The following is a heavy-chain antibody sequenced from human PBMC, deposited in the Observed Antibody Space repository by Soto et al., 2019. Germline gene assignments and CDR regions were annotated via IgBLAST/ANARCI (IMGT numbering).Heavy chain of an antibody. Sequence: GGSLRLSCAASGFTFRSFTMNWVRQAPGKGLEWDSTISSNSAYIYYTDALRGRFTISRDNAKNSLHLQMNSLRGEDTAVYYCTRDASRDSSARGWFDPWGPGTLVTVSS. D-gene: IGHD6-13*01. J-gene: IGHJ5*02. V-gene: IGHV3-21*01. CDR2: ISSNSAYI. CDR1: GFTFRSFT. CDR3: TRDASRDSSARGWFDP.